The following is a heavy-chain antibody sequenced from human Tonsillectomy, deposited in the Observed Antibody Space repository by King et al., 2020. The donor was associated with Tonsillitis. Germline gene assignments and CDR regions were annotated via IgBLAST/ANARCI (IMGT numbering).Heavy chain of an antibody. J-gene: IGHJ5*02. CDR3: ATSPYGSGSYLGIAGRWFDP. D-gene: IGHD3-10*01. CDR2: FDPEDGET. CDR1: GYTLTELS. V-gene: IGHV1-24*01. Sequence: QLVQSGAEVKKPGASVKVSCKVSGYTLTELSMHWVRQAPGKGLEWMGGFDPEDGETIYAQKFQGRVTMTEDTSTDTAYMELSSLRSEDTAVYYCATSPYGSGSYLGIAGRWFDPWGQGTLVTVSS.